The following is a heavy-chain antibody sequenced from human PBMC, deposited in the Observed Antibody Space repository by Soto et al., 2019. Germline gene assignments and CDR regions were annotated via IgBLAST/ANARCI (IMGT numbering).Heavy chain of an antibody. Sequence: ASVKVSCKASRYTFTSYGISWVRQAPGQGLEWMGWISAYNGNTNYAQKLQGRVTMTTDTSTSTAYMELRSLRSHDTAVYYCAKYSSSWYYFDYWGQVTLVTVSP. D-gene: IGHD6-13*01. V-gene: IGHV1-18*01. CDR2: ISAYNGNT. CDR3: AKYSSSWYYFDY. CDR1: RYTFTSYG. J-gene: IGHJ4*02.